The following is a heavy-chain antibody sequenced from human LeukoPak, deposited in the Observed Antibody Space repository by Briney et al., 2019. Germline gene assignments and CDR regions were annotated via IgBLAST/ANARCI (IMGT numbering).Heavy chain of an antibody. V-gene: IGHV3-7*01. D-gene: IGHD3-3*01. CDR3: ARYYDFWSGYPNWFDP. CDR1: GFTFSSYW. J-gene: IGHJ5*02. Sequence: GGSLRLSCAASGFTFSSYWMSWVRQAPGKGLEWVANIKQDGSEKYYVDSVKGRFTISRDNAKNSLYLQMNSPRAEDTAVYYCARYYDFWSGYPNWFDPWGQGTLVTVSS. CDR2: IKQDGSEK.